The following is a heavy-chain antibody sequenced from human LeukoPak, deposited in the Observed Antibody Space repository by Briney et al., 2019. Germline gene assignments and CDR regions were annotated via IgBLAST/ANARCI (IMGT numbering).Heavy chain of an antibody. D-gene: IGHD3-10*01. CDR3: AKDRIESGYYYPLGHY. CDR2: ISYDGSNK. V-gene: IGHV3-30*18. CDR1: GFTFSSYG. J-gene: IGHJ4*02. Sequence: GGSLRLSCAASGFTFSSYGMHWVRQAPGKGLEWVAVISYDGSNKYYADSVKGRFTISRDNSKNTLYLQMNSLRAEDTAVYYCAKDRIESGYYYPLGHYWGQGTLVTVSS.